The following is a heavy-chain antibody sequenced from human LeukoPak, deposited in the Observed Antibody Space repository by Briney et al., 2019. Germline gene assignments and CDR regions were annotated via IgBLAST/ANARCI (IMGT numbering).Heavy chain of an antibody. CDR2: ISYDGSNK. Sequence: GGSLRLSCAASGFTFSSYGMHWVRQAPGKGLEWVAVISYDGSNKYYADSVKGRFTISRDNSKNTLYLQMNSLRAEDTAVYYCPKAQAELLWLGETNPSYFYYYSMDVWGKGTTVTVSS. D-gene: IGHD3-10*01. CDR1: GFTFSSYG. V-gene: IGHV3-30*18. CDR3: PKAQAELLWLGETNPSYFYYYSMDV. J-gene: IGHJ6*03.